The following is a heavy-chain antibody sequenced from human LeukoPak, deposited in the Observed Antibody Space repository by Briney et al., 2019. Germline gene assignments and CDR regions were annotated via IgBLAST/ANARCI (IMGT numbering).Heavy chain of an antibody. Sequence: PSETLSLTCAVYGGSFSGYYWSWIRQPPGKGLEWIGEIYHSGSTNYNPSLKSRVTISVDKSKNQFSLKLSSVTAADTAVYYCARLPSDRIITMIVQRGFDPWGQGTLVTVSS. CDR3: ARLPSDRIITMIVQRGFDP. CDR1: GGSFSGYY. J-gene: IGHJ5*02. D-gene: IGHD3-22*01. CDR2: IYHSGST. V-gene: IGHV4-34*01.